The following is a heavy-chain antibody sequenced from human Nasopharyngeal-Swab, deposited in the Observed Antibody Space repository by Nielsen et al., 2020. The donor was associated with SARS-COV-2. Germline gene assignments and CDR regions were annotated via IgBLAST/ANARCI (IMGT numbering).Heavy chain of an antibody. J-gene: IGHJ6*02. V-gene: IGHV4-31*02. CDR3: AREALKELLWFGESSSYYGMDV. D-gene: IGHD3-10*01. CDR2: IYYSGST. Sequence: WIRQPPGKGLEWIGNIYYSGSTYYNPSLKSRVTISVDSSKNQFSLKLSSVTAADTAVYYCAREALKELLWFGESSSYYGMDVWGQGTTVTVSS.